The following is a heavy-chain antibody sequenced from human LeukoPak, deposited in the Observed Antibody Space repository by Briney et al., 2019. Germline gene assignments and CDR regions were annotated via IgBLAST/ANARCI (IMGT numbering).Heavy chain of an antibody. CDR1: GGSISSYY. CDR2: IYYSGST. J-gene: IGHJ3*02. CDR3: ARDKSHRGDAFDI. Sequence: SETLSLTCTVSGGSISSYYWSWIRQPPGKGLEWIGYIYYSGSTNYNPSLKSRVTISVDTSKNQFSLKLSSVTAADTAVYYCARDKSHRGDAFDIWGQGTMVTVSS. V-gene: IGHV4-59*01.